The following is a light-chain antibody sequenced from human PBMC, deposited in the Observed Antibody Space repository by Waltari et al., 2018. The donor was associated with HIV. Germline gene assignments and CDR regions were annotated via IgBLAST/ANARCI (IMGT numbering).Light chain of an antibody. CDR3: QQRSTWPRALT. CDR1: QSVSSY. Sequence: EIVLTQSPATLSLSPGERATLSCRASQSVSSYLAWYQQKPGQAPRLLIYDASNRDTGFPARFSGSGSGTDFTLTIRSLEPEDFAVYYCQQRSTWPRALTFGGGTKVQIK. J-gene: IGKJ4*01. V-gene: IGKV3-11*01. CDR2: DAS.